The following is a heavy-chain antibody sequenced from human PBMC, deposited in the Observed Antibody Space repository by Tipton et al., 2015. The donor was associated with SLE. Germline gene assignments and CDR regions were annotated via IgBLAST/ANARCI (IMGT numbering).Heavy chain of an antibody. CDR2: INPNGDLV. D-gene: IGHD3-9*01. CDR3: VRGYFGFD. V-gene: IGHV3-9*01. J-gene: IGHJ4*02. Sequence: SLRLSCAASGVNFFSYDMHWVRQGPGKGPEWVSGINPNGDLVDYADSVRGRFTISRDNTKNALYLEMNSLRTEDTALYYCVRGYFGFDWGQGTLVTVSS. CDR1: GVNFFSYD.